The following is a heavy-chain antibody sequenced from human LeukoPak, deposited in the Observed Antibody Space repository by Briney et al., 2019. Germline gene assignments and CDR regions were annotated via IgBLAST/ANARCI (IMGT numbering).Heavy chain of an antibody. Sequence: ASVKVSCKASGYTFTAYYLHWVRQAPGQGLEWMGWISAYNGNTNYAQKLQGRVTMTTDTSTSTAYMELRSLRSDDTAVYYCARTRYYYDTLWGQGTLVTVSS. J-gene: IGHJ4*02. V-gene: IGHV1-18*04. D-gene: IGHD3-22*01. CDR1: GYTFTAYY. CDR2: ISAYNGNT. CDR3: ARTRYYYDTL.